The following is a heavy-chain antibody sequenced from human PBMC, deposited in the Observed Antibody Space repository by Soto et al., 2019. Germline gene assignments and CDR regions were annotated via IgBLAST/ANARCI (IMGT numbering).Heavy chain of an antibody. J-gene: IGHJ4*02. CDR3: ARGGAMGVDY. V-gene: IGHV3-74*01. CDR1: GFTFNNNW. CDR2: IDSYSTTT. Sequence: EVQLVESGGGLVQPGGSLRLSCTASGFTFNNNWMHWVRQAPGKGLVWVARIDSYSTTTNYADSVKGRFTISRDNAKNTVLLHLNSLTDEDTAVYYCARGGAMGVDYWGQGTLVTVSS. D-gene: IGHD1-26*01.